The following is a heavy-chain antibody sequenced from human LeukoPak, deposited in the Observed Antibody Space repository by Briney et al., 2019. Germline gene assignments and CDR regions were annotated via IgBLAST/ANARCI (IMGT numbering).Heavy chain of an antibody. D-gene: IGHD3-3*01. Sequence: SETLSLTYTVSGGSISGYHWSWIRQPPGKGLEWIGLIYSSGSTIYNPSLKSRVTISLDTSKNQFSLKLSSVTAADTAVYYCARYASGSYYFDYWGQGTLVTVSS. J-gene: IGHJ4*02. CDR3: ARYASGSYYFDY. V-gene: IGHV4-4*09. CDR1: GGSISGYH. CDR2: IYSSGST.